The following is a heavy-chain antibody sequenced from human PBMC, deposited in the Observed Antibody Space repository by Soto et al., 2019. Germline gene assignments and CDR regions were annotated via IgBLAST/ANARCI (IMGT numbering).Heavy chain of an antibody. CDR3: ARSHGLY. V-gene: IGHV4-59*01. CDR1: GGSTSSYY. CDR2: ASYSGST. Sequence: QEQLQESGPGLVKPSETLSLTCTVSGGSTSSYYWTWIRQPPGQGLEWIGYASYSGSTKYNPSLKRRVTISIATSKHQFSLKLRSGTAANTAIYYCARSHGLYWGQGTLVTVSS. J-gene: IGHJ4*02.